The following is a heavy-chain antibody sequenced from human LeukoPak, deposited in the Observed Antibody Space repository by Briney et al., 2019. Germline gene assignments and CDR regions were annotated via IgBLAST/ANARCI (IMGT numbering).Heavy chain of an antibody. D-gene: IGHD2-8*01. CDR2: INHSGSI. CDR1: GGSFSGYY. J-gene: IGHJ6*03. CDR3: ARDAPYYMDV. V-gene: IGHV4-34*01. Sequence: SETLSLTCDVYGGSFSGYYWSWIRQPPGKGLEWIGEINHSGSINYNPSLKSRVTISVDTSKNQFSLKLSSVTAADTAVYYCARDAPYYMDVWGKGTTVTISS.